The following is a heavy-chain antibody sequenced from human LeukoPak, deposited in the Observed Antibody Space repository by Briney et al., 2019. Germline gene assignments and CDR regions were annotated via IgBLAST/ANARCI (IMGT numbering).Heavy chain of an antibody. CDR3: ARGRDSSGYYGQLDY. Sequence: ASVKVSCKASGGTFSSYAISWVRQAPGQGLEWMGGIIPIFGTANYAQKFQGRVTITADESTSTAYMELSSLRSEDTAVYYRARGRDSSGYYGQLDYWGQGTLVTVSS. V-gene: IGHV1-69*13. CDR1: GGTFSSYA. CDR2: IIPIFGTA. D-gene: IGHD3-22*01. J-gene: IGHJ4*02.